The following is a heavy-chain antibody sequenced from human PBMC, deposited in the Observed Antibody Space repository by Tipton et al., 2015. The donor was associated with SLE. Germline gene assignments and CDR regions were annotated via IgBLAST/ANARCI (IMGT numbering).Heavy chain of an antibody. CDR2: IYHSGST. V-gene: IGHV4-38-2*02. CDR3: ARDGLLWFGESYYFDY. CDR1: GYSISSGYY. Sequence: TLSLTCTVPGYSISSGYYWGWIRQPPGKGLEWIGSIYHSGSTYYNPSLKSRVTISVDTSKNQFSLKLSSGTAADTAVYYCARDGLLWFGESYYFDYWGQGTLVTVSS. J-gene: IGHJ4*02. D-gene: IGHD3-10*01.